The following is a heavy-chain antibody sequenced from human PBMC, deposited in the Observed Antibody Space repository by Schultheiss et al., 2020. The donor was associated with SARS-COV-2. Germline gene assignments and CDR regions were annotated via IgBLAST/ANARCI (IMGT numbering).Heavy chain of an antibody. CDR2: ICHNGGA. V-gene: IGHV4-61*01. CDR1: RDSVISATYC. Sequence: GSLRLSCAVSRDSVISATYCWSWIRQPPGKGLEWIGYICHNGGAKYNASHKSRVTISLDTATNQFSLRVSSVTAADTAVYYCARLEEEVRGVGVLDVWGQGTTVTVSS. CDR3: ARLEEEVRGVGVLDV. J-gene: IGHJ6*02. D-gene: IGHD3-10*01.